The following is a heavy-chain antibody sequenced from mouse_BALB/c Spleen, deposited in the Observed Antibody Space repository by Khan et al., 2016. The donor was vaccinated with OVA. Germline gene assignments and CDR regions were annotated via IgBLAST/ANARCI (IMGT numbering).Heavy chain of an antibody. CDR2: ISPGSGDT. CDR3: ASRNYFGYTFAY. CDR1: GYTFTDYY. D-gene: IGHD1-2*01. Sequence: QVQLQQSGAELARPGASVKLSCKASGYTFTDYYINWVKQRTGQGLEWIGEISPGSGDTYYNERFKGKATLTADKSSSTAYLQLSSLTSEASAFYFCASRNYFGYTFAYWGQGTLVTVSA. V-gene: IGHV1-77*01. J-gene: IGHJ3*01.